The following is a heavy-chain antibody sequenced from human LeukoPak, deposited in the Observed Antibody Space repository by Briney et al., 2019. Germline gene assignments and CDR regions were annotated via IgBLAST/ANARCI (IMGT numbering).Heavy chain of an antibody. CDR1: GFTVSSNY. CDR2: IYSGGST. CDR3: ARRGYYYYYYMDV. V-gene: IGHV3-53*01. Sequence: GGSLRLSCAASGFTVSSNYMSWVRQAPGKGLEWVSVIYSGGSTYYTDSVKGRFTISRDYSKNTLYLQMNSLRAEDTAVYYCARRGYYYYYYMDVWGKGTTVTVSS. J-gene: IGHJ6*03.